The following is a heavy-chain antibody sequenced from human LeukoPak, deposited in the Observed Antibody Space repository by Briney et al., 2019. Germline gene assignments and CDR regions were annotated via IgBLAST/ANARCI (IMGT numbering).Heavy chain of an antibody. CDR1: GFTFSSYA. CDR3: AKDPSLGYCSSTSCLNWLDP. CDR2: ISGSGGST. J-gene: IGHJ5*02. V-gene: IGHV3-23*01. D-gene: IGHD2-2*01. Sequence: GGSLRLSCAASGFTFSSYAMSWVRQAPGKGLEWVSAISGSGGSTYYADSVKGRFTISRDNSKNTLYLQMNSLRAEDTAVYYCAKDPSLGYCSSTSCLNWLDPWGQGTLVTVSS.